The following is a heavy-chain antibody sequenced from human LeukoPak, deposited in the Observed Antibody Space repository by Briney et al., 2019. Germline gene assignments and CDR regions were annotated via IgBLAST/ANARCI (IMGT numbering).Heavy chain of an antibody. CDR2: IKQDGSEK. CDR3: AGGRRQFDP. J-gene: IGHJ5*02. V-gene: IGHV3-7*03. CDR1: GFTFSNAW. Sequence: PGGSLRLSCAASGFTFSNAWMSWVRQAPGKGLEWVANIKQDGSEKYYVDSVKGRFTISRDNAKNSLYLQMNSLRAEDTAVYYCAGGRRQFDPWGQGTLVTVSS. D-gene: IGHD3-16*01.